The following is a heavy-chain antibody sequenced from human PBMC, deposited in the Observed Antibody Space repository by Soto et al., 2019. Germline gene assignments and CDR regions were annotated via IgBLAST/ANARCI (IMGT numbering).Heavy chain of an antibody. CDR3: ARGDSTDCSNGVCSFFYNHDMDV. CDR1: GYSFADYH. J-gene: IGHJ6*02. V-gene: IGHV1-2*04. Sequence: ASVKVSCKASGYSFADYHIHWVRQAPGQGLEWLGRINPKSGGTSTAQKFQGWVTMTTDTSISTASMELTRLTSDDTAIYYCARGDSTDCSNGVCSFFYNHDMDVWGQGTTVTVSS. D-gene: IGHD2-8*01. CDR2: INPKSGGT.